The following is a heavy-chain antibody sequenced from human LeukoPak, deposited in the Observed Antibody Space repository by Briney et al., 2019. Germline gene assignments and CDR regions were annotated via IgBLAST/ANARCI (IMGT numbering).Heavy chain of an antibody. CDR3: ASENGSGSGSYRGPFDY. CDR2: IIPIFGTA. V-gene: IGHV1-69*06. CDR1: GYTFTSYG. Sequence: ASVKVSCKASGYTFTSYGISWVRQAPGQGLEWMGGIIPIFGTANYAQKFQGRVTITADKSTSTAYMELSSLRSEDTAVYYCASENGSGSGSYRGPFDYWGQGTLVTVSS. J-gene: IGHJ4*02. D-gene: IGHD3-10*01.